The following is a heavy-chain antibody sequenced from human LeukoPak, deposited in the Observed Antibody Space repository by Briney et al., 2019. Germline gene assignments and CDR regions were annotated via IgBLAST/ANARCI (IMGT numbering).Heavy chain of an antibody. CDR1: GGSFSGYY. J-gene: IGHJ4*02. CDR3: ARVYHNQYSSGWYGAYYFDY. D-gene: IGHD6-19*01. CDR2: INHSGST. Sequence: PSETPSLTCAVYGGSFSGYYWSWIRQPPGKGLEWIGEINHSGSTNYNPSLKSRVTISVDTSKNQFSLKLSSVTAADTAVYYCARVYHNQYSSGWYGAYYFDYWGQGTLVTVSS. V-gene: IGHV4-34*01.